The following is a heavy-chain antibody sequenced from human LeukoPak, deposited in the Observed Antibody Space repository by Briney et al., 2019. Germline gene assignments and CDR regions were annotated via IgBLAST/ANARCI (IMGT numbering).Heavy chain of an antibody. D-gene: IGHD2-2*03. J-gene: IGHJ3*02. Sequence: PGRSLRLSCAASGFTFSSYAMHWVRQAPGKGLEWVAVISYDGSNKYYADSVKGRFTISRDNSKNTLYLQMNSLRAEDTAVYYCANGLGYCSSTSCRGGAFDIWGQGTMVTVSS. V-gene: IGHV3-30*04. CDR3: ANGLGYCSSTSCRGGAFDI. CDR2: ISYDGSNK. CDR1: GFTFSSYA.